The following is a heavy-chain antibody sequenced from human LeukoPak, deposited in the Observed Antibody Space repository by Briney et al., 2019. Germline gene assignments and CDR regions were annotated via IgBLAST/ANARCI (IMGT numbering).Heavy chain of an antibody. D-gene: IGHD2-2*01. J-gene: IGHJ5*02. CDR2: IYYSGNT. CDR3: ARGYCTSSSCFARHWFDP. Sequence: SQTLSLTCTVSGGSISSGGYYWSWIRQHPGKGLEWIGYIYYSGNTYYNPSLESRVTISVDTSMNQFSLKLSSVTAADTAVYYCARGYCTSSSCFARHWFDPWGQGTLVTVSS. CDR1: GGSISSGGYY. V-gene: IGHV4-31*03.